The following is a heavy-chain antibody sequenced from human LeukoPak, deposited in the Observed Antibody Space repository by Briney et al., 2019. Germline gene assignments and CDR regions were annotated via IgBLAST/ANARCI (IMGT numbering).Heavy chain of an antibody. CDR1: GGSISSSSYY. Sequence: SETLSLPCTVSGGSISSSSYYWSWMRQPPGKGLEWIGYIYYSGSTYYNPSLKSRVTISVDTSKNQFSLKLSSVTAADTAVYYCARGHKLVGCWGQGTLVTVSS. CDR2: IYYSGST. D-gene: IGHD6-6*01. V-gene: IGHV4-30-4*08. CDR3: ARGHKLVGC. J-gene: IGHJ4*02.